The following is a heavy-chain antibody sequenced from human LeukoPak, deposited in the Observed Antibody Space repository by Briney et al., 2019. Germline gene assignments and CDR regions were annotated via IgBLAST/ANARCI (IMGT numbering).Heavy chain of an antibody. J-gene: IGHJ4*02. CDR3: ARQYGGSLWYFDS. D-gene: IGHD1-26*01. CDR1: GGSISSYY. V-gene: IGHV4-59*08. Sequence: SETPSLTCTVSGGSISSYYWSWIRQPPGKGLEWIGYIYYSGSTNYSPSLKSRVTISVDTSKDQFSLKLRSVTAADTAVYYCARQYGGSLWYFDSWGQGTLVTVSS. CDR2: IYYSGST.